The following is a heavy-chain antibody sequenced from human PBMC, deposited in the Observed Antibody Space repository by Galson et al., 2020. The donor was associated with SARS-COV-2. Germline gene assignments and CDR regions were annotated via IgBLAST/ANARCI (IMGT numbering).Heavy chain of an antibody. CDR1: GGSISSSSYY. V-gene: IGHV4-39*07. J-gene: IGHJ4*02. D-gene: IGHD4-17*01. Sequence: SETLSLTCTVSGGSISSSSYYWGWIRQPPGKGLQWIASIYYNGNTYYNPSLKSRVSISQDTSKNQFSLRLTSVTAADTAVYYCATESPRQADGDIDYWGQGTVVTVSS. CDR2: IYYNGNT. CDR3: ATESPRQADGDIDY.